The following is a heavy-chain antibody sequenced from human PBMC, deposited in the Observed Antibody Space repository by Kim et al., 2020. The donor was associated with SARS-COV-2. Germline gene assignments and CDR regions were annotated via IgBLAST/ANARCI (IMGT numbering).Heavy chain of an antibody. Sequence: ASVKVSCKTSGYTFTEDSINWVRQAPGQGLEYMGGMNCGNGDTKYSQKFQGRVTFTRNTSATTAYMELTGLRSEDSAVYYCLRGYYFDYWGQGTLVTVSS. CDR3: LRGYYFDY. D-gene: IGHD2-2*01. V-gene: IGHV1-3*01. CDR2: MNCGNGDT. CDR1: GYTFTEDS. J-gene: IGHJ4*02.